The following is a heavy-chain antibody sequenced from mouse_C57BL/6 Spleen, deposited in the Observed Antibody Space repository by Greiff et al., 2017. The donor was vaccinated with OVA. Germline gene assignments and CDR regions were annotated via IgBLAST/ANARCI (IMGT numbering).Heavy chain of an antibody. V-gene: IGHV5-2*01. CDR2: INSDGGST. J-gene: IGHJ4*01. CDR3: ARHASYYDYDGYAMDY. D-gene: IGHD2-4*01. CDR1: EYEFLSHD. Sequence: EVKLMESGGGLVQPGESLKLSCESNEYEFLSHDLSWVRKTPEKRLELVAAINSDGGSTYYPDPMERRFIISRDNTKKTLYLQMSSLRSEDTALYYCARHASYYDYDGYAMDYWGQGTSVTVSS.